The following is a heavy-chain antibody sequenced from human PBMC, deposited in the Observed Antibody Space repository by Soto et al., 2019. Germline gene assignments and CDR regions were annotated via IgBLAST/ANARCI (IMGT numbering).Heavy chain of an antibody. CDR3: ARQRRGDGNWFDP. V-gene: IGHV4-31*03. D-gene: IGHD2-21*01. CDR1: GGSISSGGYY. CDR2: IYYSGST. J-gene: IGHJ5*02. Sequence: SETLSLTCTVSGGSISSGGYYWSWIRQHPGKGLEWIGYIYYSGSTYYNPSLKSRVTISVDTSKNQFSLKLSSVTAADTAVYYCARQRRGDGNWFDPWGQGTLVTVSS.